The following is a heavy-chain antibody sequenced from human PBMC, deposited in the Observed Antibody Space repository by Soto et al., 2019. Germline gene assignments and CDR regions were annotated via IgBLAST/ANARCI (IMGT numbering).Heavy chain of an antibody. J-gene: IGHJ4*02. CDR1: GFTFNTYS. CDR3: ARAGGTTVTGLWHFDS. CDR2: IWYDGTQK. D-gene: IGHD4-17*01. V-gene: IGHV3-33*01. Sequence: QVQLEESGGGVVQPGMSLRLSCEASGFTFNTYSMHWVRQPPGKGLEWLAAIWYDGTQKYYADSVKGRFIISRDNSKKTPYLEMNSLRAEDTAVYYCARAGGTTVTGLWHFDSWGQGTLVTVSS.